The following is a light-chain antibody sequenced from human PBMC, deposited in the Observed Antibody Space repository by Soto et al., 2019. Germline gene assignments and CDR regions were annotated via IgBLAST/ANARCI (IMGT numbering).Light chain of an antibody. CDR2: GAS. V-gene: IGKV3-20*01. J-gene: IGKJ1*01. Sequence: EIVLTQSPGTLSLSPGERATLSCRASQSVSSSYLAWYQQKPGQAPRLLIYGASSRATGIPDRFSSSGSGTDFTLTISRLEPEDSEVYYCQQYGSSPQTFGQGTKVDIK. CDR1: QSVSSSY. CDR3: QQYGSSPQT.